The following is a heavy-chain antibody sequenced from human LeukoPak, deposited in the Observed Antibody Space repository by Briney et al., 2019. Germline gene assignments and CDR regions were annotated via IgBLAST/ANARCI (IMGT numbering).Heavy chain of an antibody. V-gene: IGHV4-59*01. CDR3: ARGVYIAAAQYGY. D-gene: IGHD6-13*01. J-gene: IGHJ4*02. CDR1: GGSMSSYY. CDR2: IYYSGTT. Sequence: SATLSLTCTVSGGSMSSYYWSWIRQPPGKGLEWIGYIYYSGTTNYNPSLKSRVTISVDTSKNQFSPKLRSVTAADTAVYYCARGVYIAAAQYGYWGQGTLVTVSS.